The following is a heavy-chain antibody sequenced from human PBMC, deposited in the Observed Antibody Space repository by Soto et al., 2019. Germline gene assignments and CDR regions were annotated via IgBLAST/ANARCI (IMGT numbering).Heavy chain of an antibody. D-gene: IGHD6-19*01. V-gene: IGHV3-30-3*01. CDR3: ARDKSPYSTGWHNRHFDS. CDR1: GFTFSSYA. Sequence: QVQLVESGGGVVQPGRSLRLSCAASGFTFSSYAMHWVRQAPGKGLEWVAVMSYDGSNKYYADSVKGRFTISRDNSKNTLYLQMNSLRAEDTAVYYCARDKSPYSTGWHNRHFDSWGQGTLVPVSS. J-gene: IGHJ4*02. CDR2: MSYDGSNK.